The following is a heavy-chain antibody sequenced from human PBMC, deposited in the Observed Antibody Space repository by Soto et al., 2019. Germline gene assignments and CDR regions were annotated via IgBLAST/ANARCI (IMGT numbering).Heavy chain of an antibody. J-gene: IGHJ4*02. Sequence: SETLSLTCTVPGGSISSSSYYWGWIRQPPGKGLEWIGSIYYSGSTYYNPSLKSRVTISVDTSKNQFSLKLSSVTAADTAVYYCARYLLFGKKNFDYWGQGTLVTVSS. CDR2: IYYSGST. V-gene: IGHV4-39*01. D-gene: IGHD3-10*01. CDR3: ARYLLFGKKNFDY. CDR1: GGSISSSSYY.